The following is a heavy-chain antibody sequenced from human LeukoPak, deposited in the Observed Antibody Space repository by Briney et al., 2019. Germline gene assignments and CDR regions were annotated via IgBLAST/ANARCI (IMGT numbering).Heavy chain of an antibody. CDR2: IYPGDSDT. CDR1: GYSLTSYW. D-gene: IGHD2-21*02. Sequence: GESLKISCKGSGYSLTSYWIGWVRQMPGKGLEWMGIIYPGDSDTRYSPSFQGQVTISADKSISTAYLQWSSLKASDTAMYYCARRAYCGGDCLSVDYWGQGTLVTVSS. CDR3: ARRAYCGGDCLSVDY. J-gene: IGHJ4*02. V-gene: IGHV5-51*01.